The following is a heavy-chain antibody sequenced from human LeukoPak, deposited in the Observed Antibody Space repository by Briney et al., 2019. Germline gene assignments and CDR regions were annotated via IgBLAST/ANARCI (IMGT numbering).Heavy chain of an antibody. CDR1: GGSISSYY. CDR3: ARVGDWNHFVY. Sequence: KPSETLSLTCTVSGGSISSYYWSWIRQPPGKGLEWRGYIYNSGSTKYNPSLKSRVTISVDTSKNPISLKLSSVTAADTAVYYCARVGDWNHFVYWGQGALVTVSS. V-gene: IGHV4-59*12. J-gene: IGHJ4*02. D-gene: IGHD1-1*01. CDR2: IYNSGST.